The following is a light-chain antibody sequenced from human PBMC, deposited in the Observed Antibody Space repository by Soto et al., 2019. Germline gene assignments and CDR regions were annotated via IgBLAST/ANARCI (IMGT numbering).Light chain of an antibody. CDR2: DAV. V-gene: IGKV3-20*01. CDR1: QSVTGTN. J-gene: IGKJ2*01. Sequence: PGEGATLSCRASQSVTGTNLAWYQQRAGQAPRLLIYDAVRRATGIPDRFSGSGSGTDFTLTISRLEPGDFAVYYCHQYGSSLGTFGQGTKVDIK. CDR3: HQYGSSLGT.